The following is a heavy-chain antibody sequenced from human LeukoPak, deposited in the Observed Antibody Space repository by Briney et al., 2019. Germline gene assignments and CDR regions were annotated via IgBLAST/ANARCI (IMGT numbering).Heavy chain of an antibody. CDR2: IRFDGSNK. CDR3: AKAKEPKFEYYFDY. CDR1: GFSFSTYG. Sequence: GGSLRLSCAASGFSFSTYGMHWVRQAPGKGLEWMAFIRFDGSNKNYADSVKGRFTISRDNSKNTFYLQMNNLGADDTALYYCAKAKEPKFEYYFDYWGQGTLVTVSS. V-gene: IGHV3-30*02. J-gene: IGHJ4*02.